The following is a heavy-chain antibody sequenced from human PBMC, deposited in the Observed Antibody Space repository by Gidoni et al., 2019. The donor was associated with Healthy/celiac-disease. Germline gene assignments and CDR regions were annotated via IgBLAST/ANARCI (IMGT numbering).Heavy chain of an antibody. V-gene: IGHV4-4*07. CDR3: ARETDLTIFGVVIIPEDRNGWFDP. CDR1: GGSISSYY. CDR2: IHTSGST. J-gene: IGHJ5*02. D-gene: IGHD3-3*01. Sequence: ESGPGLVKPSETLSLTCTVSGGSISSYYWSWIRQPAGKGLEWIGRIHTSGSTNYNPSLKSRVTMSVDTSKNQFSLKLSSVTAADTAVYYCARETDLTIFGVVIIPEDRNGWFDPWGQGTLVTVSS.